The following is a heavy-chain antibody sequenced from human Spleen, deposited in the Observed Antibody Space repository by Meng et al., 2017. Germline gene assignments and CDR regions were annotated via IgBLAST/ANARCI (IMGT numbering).Heavy chain of an antibody. CDR3: AREANGDRWYFDL. CDR2: INHSGSA. CDR1: GASFSGYY. V-gene: IGHV4-34*01. J-gene: IGHJ2*01. Sequence: QVHLQQWVEGLLKPSETLSLPCAVYGASFSGYYWSWIRQSPGKGLEWIGDINHSGSANYNPSLKSRLSISVDTSKNQISLKLTSVTAADTAVYYCAREANGDRWYFDLWGRGTLVTVSS. D-gene: IGHD7-27*01.